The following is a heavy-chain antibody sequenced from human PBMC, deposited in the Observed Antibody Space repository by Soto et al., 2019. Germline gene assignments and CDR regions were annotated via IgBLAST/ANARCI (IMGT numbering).Heavy chain of an antibody. CDR2: INPSSGST. D-gene: IGHD3-10*01. CDR3: ASVFGSGCQLPSYNCSGVGV. V-gene: IGHV1-46*01. CDR1: GYTFTSYY. Sequence: ASVKVSCKASGYTFTSYYMHWVRQATGQGLEWMGIINPSSGSTSYAQKFQGRVTMTRDTSTSTVYMELSSLRSEVTAVYYCASVFGSGCQLPSYNCSGVGVWGQGTTVTVSS. J-gene: IGHJ6*02.